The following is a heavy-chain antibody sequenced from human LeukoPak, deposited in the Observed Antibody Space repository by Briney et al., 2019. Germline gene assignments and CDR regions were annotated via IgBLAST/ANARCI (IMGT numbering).Heavy chain of an antibody. V-gene: IGHV4-34*01. D-gene: IGHD2-21*02. Sequence: SETLSLTCAVSGVSFDDYYWSWVRQTPGKGLEWIGEINHSGYTNDSPSLKSRVTLSIDTSRKQFSLNLRSVTVADTAIYYCTRMTAGHDYWGQGTLVTVSS. CDR2: INHSGYT. CDR1: GVSFDDYY. CDR3: TRMTAGHDY. J-gene: IGHJ4*02.